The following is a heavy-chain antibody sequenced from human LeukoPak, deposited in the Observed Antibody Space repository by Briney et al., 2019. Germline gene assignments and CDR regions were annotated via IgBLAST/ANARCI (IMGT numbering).Heavy chain of an antibody. J-gene: IGHJ4*02. Sequence: GESLRLSCAASGFTFSKYAMSWVRQAPGKGLEWVSGINAAAGTDYSESVEGRFTISRDNFNNMLSLQMNSLRAEDTALYYCAKDGRTSSPKWGQGILVTVSS. CDR1: GFTFSKYA. V-gene: IGHV3-23*01. CDR2: INAAAGT. D-gene: IGHD1-26*01. CDR3: AKDGRTSSPK.